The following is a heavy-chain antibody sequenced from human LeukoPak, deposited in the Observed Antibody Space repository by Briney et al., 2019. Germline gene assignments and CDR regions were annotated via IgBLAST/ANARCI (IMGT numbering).Heavy chain of an antibody. J-gene: IGHJ4*02. Sequence: ASVKVSCKVSGYTLTELSMHWVRQAPGKGLEWMGGFDPEDGETIYAQKFQGRVTMTTDTSTSTAYMELRSLRSDDTAVYYCARLHLGELSSGFDYWGQGTLVTVSS. D-gene: IGHD3-16*02. CDR2: FDPEDGET. CDR1: GYTLTELS. V-gene: IGHV1-24*01. CDR3: ARLHLGELSSGFDY.